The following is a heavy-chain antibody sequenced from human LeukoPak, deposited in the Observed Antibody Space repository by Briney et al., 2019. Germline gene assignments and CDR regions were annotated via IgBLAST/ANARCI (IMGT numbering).Heavy chain of an antibody. J-gene: IGHJ6*03. Sequence: SETLSLTCAVYGESFSNYYWSWIRQAPGKGQEWIGEINQSGSADYNPSLKSRVTISVDTSKNQFSLKLTSVTAADTAVYYCARHYYTYSSSFVVYYYYMDVWGKGTTVTVSS. CDR2: INQSGSA. CDR1: GESFSNYY. CDR3: ARHYYTYSSSFVVYYYYMDV. V-gene: IGHV4-34*01. D-gene: IGHD6-6*01.